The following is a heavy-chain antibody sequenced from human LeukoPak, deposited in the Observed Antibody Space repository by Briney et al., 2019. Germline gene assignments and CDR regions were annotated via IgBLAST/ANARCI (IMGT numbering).Heavy chain of an antibody. CDR2: ISYDGSNK. CDR3: ARDLLN. V-gene: IGHV3-30-3*01. Sequence: GRSLRLSCAASGFTFSSYAMHWVRQAPGKGLEWVAVISYDGSNKYYADSVKGRFTISRDNSKNTLYLQMKSLRAEDTAVYYCARDLLNWGQGALVTVSA. J-gene: IGHJ4*02. CDR1: GFTFSSYA.